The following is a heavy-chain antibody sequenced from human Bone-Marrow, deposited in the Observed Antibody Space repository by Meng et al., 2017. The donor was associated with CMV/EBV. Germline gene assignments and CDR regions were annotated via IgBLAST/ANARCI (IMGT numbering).Heavy chain of an antibody. CDR3: ARGRTAAGATTTTFDY. D-gene: IGHD6-13*01. J-gene: IGHJ4*02. CDR1: GGSFSGYY. Sequence: QVQLQQWGGGLLKPSETLSLTCAVYGGSFSGYYWSWIRQPPGKGLEWIGEINHSGSTNYNPSLKSRVTISVDTSKNQFSLKLSSVTAADTAVYYCARGRTAAGATTTTFDYWGQGTLVTVSS. V-gene: IGHV4-34*01. CDR2: INHSGST.